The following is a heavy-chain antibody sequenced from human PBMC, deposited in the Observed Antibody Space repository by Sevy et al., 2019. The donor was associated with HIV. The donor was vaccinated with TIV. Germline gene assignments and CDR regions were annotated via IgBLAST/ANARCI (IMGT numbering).Heavy chain of an antibody. CDR1: GYTLSQIS. Sequence: ASVKVSCKVSGYTLSQISMHWVRQAPGKGLEWMGSIDPEDGETIYAQKFQARVTMTEDTSTDTAYMELSSLRSDDTAVYYCATTKDYYDSSGSPFDSWGQGTLVTVSS. CDR3: ATTKDYYDSSGSPFDS. J-gene: IGHJ4*02. D-gene: IGHD3-22*01. CDR2: IDPEDGET. V-gene: IGHV1-24*01.